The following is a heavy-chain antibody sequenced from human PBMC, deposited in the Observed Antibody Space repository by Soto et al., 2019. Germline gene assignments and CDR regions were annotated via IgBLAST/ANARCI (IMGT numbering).Heavy chain of an antibody. Sequence: QVQLVQSGAEVKKPGASVKVSCRASGYTFTSNDINWVRQAAGQGLEWMGWMNPKNGKTGNAQNFQGRVTMTSDNSISTVYMDLSSLTSDDTAVYYCARGAAFDVWGQGTMVSVSS. V-gene: IGHV1-8*01. J-gene: IGHJ3*01. CDR2: MNPKNGKT. CDR3: ARGAAFDV. CDR1: GYTFTSND.